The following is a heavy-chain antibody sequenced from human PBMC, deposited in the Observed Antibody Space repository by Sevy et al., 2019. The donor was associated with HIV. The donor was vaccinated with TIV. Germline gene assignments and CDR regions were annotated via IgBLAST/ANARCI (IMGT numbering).Heavy chain of an antibody. J-gene: IGHJ4*02. CDR3: ASSTLYGFYYFDY. Sequence: SETLSLTCTVSGGSISSSSYYWGWIRQPPGKGLECIGSIYYSGSTYYNPSLKSRVTISVDTSKNQFSLRLSSVTAADTAVYYCASSTLYGFYYFDYWCQGTLVTVSS. CDR1: GGSISSSSYY. V-gene: IGHV4-39*01. D-gene: IGHD3-10*01. CDR2: IYYSGST.